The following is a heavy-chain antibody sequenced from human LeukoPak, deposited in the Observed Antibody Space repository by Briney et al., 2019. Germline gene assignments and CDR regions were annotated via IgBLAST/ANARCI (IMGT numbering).Heavy chain of an antibody. D-gene: IGHD4-23*01. V-gene: IGHV1-69*05. Sequence: SVKVSCKASGGTFSSYAISWVRQAPGQGLEWMGRIIPIFGTANYAQKFQGRVRITTDESTSTAYMELSSLRSEDTAVYYCASALYGGNSIDYWGQGTLVTVSS. CDR2: IIPIFGTA. CDR3: ASALYGGNSIDY. CDR1: GGTFSSYA. J-gene: IGHJ4*02.